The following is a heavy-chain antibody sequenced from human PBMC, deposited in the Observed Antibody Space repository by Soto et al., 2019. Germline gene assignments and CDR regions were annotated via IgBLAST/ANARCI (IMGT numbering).Heavy chain of an antibody. CDR1: GGSISSYY. D-gene: IGHD2-21*02. V-gene: IGHV4-59*01. CDR3: ARLAYCGGDCIGSFDY. Sequence: PSETLSLTCTVSGGSISSYYWSWIRQPPGKGLEWIGYIYYSGSTNYNPSLKSRVTISVDTSKNQFSLKLSSVTAADTAVYYCARLAYCGGDCIGSFDYWGQGTLVTVSS. CDR2: IYYSGST. J-gene: IGHJ4*02.